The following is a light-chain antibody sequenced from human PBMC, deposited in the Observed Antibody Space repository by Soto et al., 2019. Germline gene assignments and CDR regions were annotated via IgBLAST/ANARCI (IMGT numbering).Light chain of an antibody. Sequence: DIQMTQSPSTLSASVGARVTITCRASQSIDNWLAWYQQKPGKAPKLLISKASTLEAGVPSRFSGSGSGTEFTLTISSLQPDDFTTYYCQQYNTFSEWTFGQGTKVDI. CDR1: QSIDNW. J-gene: IGKJ1*01. CDR3: QQYNTFSEWT. V-gene: IGKV1-5*03. CDR2: KAS.